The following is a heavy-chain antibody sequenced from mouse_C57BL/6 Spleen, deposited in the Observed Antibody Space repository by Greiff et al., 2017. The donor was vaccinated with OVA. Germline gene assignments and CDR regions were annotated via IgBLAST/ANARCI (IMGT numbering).Heavy chain of an antibody. D-gene: IGHD2-2*01. CDR3: TTLYYGYDGFAY. V-gene: IGHV14-1*01. Sequence: VQLQQSGAELVRPGASVKLSCTASGFNIKDYYMHWVKQRPEQGLEWIGRIDPEDGATEYAPMFQGKAIMTADTTTNTAYLQLSSLTSKDTDVYDCTTLYYGYDGFAYWGQGTLVTVSA. CDR1: GFNIKDYY. J-gene: IGHJ3*01. CDR2: IDPEDGAT.